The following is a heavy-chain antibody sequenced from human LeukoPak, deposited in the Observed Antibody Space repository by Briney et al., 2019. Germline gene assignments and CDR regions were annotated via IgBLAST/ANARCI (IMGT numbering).Heavy chain of an antibody. CDR1: GYTFTSYG. Sequence: GASVKVSCKASGYTFTSYGISWVRQAPGQGLEWMGWISAYNGNTNYAQKLQCRVTMTTDTSTSTAYMELRSLRSDDTAVYYCARERKWELLEGRLIRYTAFDYWGQGTLVTVSS. J-gene: IGHJ4*02. D-gene: IGHD1-26*01. CDR2: ISAYNGNT. CDR3: ARERKWELLEGRLIRYTAFDY. V-gene: IGHV1-18*01.